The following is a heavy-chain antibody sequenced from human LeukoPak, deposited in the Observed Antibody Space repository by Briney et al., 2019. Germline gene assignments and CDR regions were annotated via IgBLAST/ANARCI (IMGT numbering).Heavy chain of an antibody. V-gene: IGHV4-59*12. Sequence: SETLSLTCTVSGGSISSYYWSWIRQPPGKGLEWIGYIYYSGSTNYNPSLKSRVTISVDTSKNQFSLKLSSVTAADTAVYYCASISSSGWTDAFDIWGQGTMVTVSS. J-gene: IGHJ3*02. CDR1: GGSISSYY. CDR2: IYYSGST. D-gene: IGHD3-22*01. CDR3: ASISSSGWTDAFDI.